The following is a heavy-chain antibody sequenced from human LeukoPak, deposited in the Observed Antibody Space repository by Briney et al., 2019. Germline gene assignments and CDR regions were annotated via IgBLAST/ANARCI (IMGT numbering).Heavy chain of an antibody. D-gene: IGHD1-14*01. Sequence: ASVKVSCKASGYTFTAYYIHWVRQAPGQGLEWMAWINPNSGDTNYAQKFLGRVTVTSDTSISTAYMELSRLTSDDTAVYYCARGRTRLDVDEYWGQGTLVTVSS. V-gene: IGHV1-2*02. CDR3: ARGRTRLDVDEY. CDR1: GYTFTAYY. CDR2: INPNSGDT. J-gene: IGHJ4*02.